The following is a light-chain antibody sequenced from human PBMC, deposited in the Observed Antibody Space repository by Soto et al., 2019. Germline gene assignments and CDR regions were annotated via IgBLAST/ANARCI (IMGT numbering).Light chain of an antibody. Sequence: DIQMTQSPSTLSASVGDRVTITCRASQSISSWLAWYQQKPGKAPKLLIYDASSLESGVPSKFSGSGFGTDFTLTISSLQTEDFATYYCQQSYNTPRLTFGGGTKVDIK. CDR2: DAS. J-gene: IGKJ4*01. CDR1: QSISSW. V-gene: IGKV1-5*01. CDR3: QQSYNTPRLT.